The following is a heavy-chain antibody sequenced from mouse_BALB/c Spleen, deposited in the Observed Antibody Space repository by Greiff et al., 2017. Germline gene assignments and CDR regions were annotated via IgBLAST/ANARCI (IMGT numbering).Heavy chain of an antibody. CDR2: ISSGSSTI. V-gene: IGHV5-17*02. CDR3: AREGYYDYIDD. Sequence: VESGGGLVQPGGSRKLSCAASGFTFSSFGMHWVRQAPEKGLEWVAYISSGSSTIYYADTVKGRFTISRDNPKNTLFLQMTSLRSEDTAMYYCAREGYYDYIDDWGQGTTLTVSS. CDR1: GFTFSSFG. J-gene: IGHJ2*01. D-gene: IGHD2-4*01.